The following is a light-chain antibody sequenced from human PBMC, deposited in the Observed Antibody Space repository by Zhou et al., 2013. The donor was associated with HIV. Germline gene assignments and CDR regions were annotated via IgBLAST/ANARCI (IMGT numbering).Light chain of an antibody. CDR1: QGINSA. Sequence: AIQLTQSPSSLSASVGDRVTITCRASQGINSALAWYQQKPGKAPKLLIYDASSLESGVPSRFSGSGSGTDYTLTISSLQPEDFAPYYCQQFDSYPHTFGQGTKLEI. J-gene: IGKJ2*01. CDR2: DAS. CDR3: QQFDSYPHT. V-gene: IGKV1-13*02.